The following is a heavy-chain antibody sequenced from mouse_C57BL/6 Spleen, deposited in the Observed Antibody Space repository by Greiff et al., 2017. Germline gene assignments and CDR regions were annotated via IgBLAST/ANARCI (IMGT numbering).Heavy chain of an antibody. CDR3: ARWDGYHWYFDV. CDR2: ISSCSSTI. V-gene: IGHV5-17*01. D-gene: IGHD2-3*01. CDR1: GFTFSDYG. Sequence: EVKLVESGGGLVKPGGSLKLSCAASGFTFSDYGMHWVRQAPEKGLEWVAYISSCSSTIYYADTVKGRFTISRDNAKNTLFLQMTSLRSEDTAMYYCARWDGYHWYFDVWGTGTTVTVSS. J-gene: IGHJ1*03.